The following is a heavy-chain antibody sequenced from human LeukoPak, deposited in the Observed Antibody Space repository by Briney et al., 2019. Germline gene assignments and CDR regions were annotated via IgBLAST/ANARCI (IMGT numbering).Heavy chain of an antibody. CDR3: ARVEYGDYGFAFDI. D-gene: IGHD4-17*01. CDR1: GYTFTSYG. J-gene: IGHJ3*02. Sequence: ASVKVSCKASGYTFTSYGISWVRQAPGQGLEWMGWISAYNGNTNYAQKLQGRVTMTTDTSTSTAYMELRSLRSDDTAVDYCARVEYGDYGFAFDIWGQGTMVTVSS. V-gene: IGHV1-18*01. CDR2: ISAYNGNT.